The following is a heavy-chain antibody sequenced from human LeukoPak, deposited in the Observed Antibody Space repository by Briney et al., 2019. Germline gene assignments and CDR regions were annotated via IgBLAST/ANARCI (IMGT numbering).Heavy chain of an antibody. J-gene: IGHJ6*02. CDR2: IYYDGSNK. CDR1: GFTFSSYG. Sequence: TGGSLRLSCAASGFTFSSYGMHWVRQAPGKGLEWVAVIYYDGSNKYYADSVKGRFTISRDNSKKTPYLQMNSLRPLYTAVYYCAKDRVDIVVVPAAQPHYYYYGMDVWGQGTTVTVSS. CDR3: AKDRVDIVVVPAAQPHYYYYGMDV. V-gene: IGHV3-30*18. D-gene: IGHD2-2*03.